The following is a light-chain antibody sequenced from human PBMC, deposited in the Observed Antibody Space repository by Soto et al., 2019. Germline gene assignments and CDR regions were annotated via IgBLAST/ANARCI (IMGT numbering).Light chain of an antibody. CDR2: GAS. CDR3: QQYDSSPVT. Sequence: ENVLTQSPGTLSLSPGERATLSCRASQSISSSYLTWYQQKPCQAPRLLIYGASSRATDIPDRFSGSGSGTDFTLTISRLEPEDFAVYYCQQYDSSPVTFGQGTKLEI. CDR1: QSISSSY. V-gene: IGKV3-20*01. J-gene: IGKJ2*01.